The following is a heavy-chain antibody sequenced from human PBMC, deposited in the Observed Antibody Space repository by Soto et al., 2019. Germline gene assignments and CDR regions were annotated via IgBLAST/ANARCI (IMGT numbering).Heavy chain of an antibody. D-gene: IGHD3-3*01. CDR1: GGSISSDDYY. J-gene: IGHJ6*02. CDR2: IYYSGST. CDR3: ARDKYDFWSGYYPGYYYYGMDV. Sequence: SETLTLTCTVSGGSISSDDYYWSWIRQPPGKGLEWIGYIYYSGSTYYNPSLKSRVTISVDTSKNQFSLKLSSVTAADTAVYYCARDKYDFWSGYYPGYYYYGMDVWGQGTTVTVSS. V-gene: IGHV4-30-4*01.